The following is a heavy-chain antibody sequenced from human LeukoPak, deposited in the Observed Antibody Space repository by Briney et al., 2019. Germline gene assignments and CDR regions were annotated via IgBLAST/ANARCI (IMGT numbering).Heavy chain of an antibody. V-gene: IGHV4-34*01. CDR3: ARGGGWYNPIDY. D-gene: IGHD6-19*01. J-gene: IGHJ4*02. CDR2: INHSGST. Sequence: SETLSLTCAVYGGSFSGYYWSWIRQPPGKGLEWIGEINHSGSTNYNPSLKSRVTISVDTSKNQFSLKLSSVTAADTAVYYCARGGGWYNPIDYWGQGTLVTVSS. CDR1: GGSFSGYY.